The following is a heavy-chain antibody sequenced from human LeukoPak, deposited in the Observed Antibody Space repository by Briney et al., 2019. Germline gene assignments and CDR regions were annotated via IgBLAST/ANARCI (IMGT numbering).Heavy chain of an antibody. CDR2: IIPIFGTA. J-gene: IGHJ6*03. CDR3: ARMDWHNYYMDV. V-gene: IGHV1-69*05. CDR1: GGTFSTSA. Sequence: GASVKVSCKASGGTFSTSAIAWVRQAPGQGLEWMGGIIPIFGTANSAQRVQGRVTITTDESTTTAYMEVSRLRSEDTAVYYCARMDWHNYYMDVWGKGTTVTV. D-gene: IGHD2-2*03.